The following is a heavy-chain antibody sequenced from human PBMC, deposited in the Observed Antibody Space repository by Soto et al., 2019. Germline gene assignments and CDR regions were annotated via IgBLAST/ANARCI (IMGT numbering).Heavy chain of an antibody. D-gene: IGHD1-20*01. V-gene: IGHV1-69*08. CDR3: ASDEMYNWKDYYSYPMDV. CDR1: GGTFSSYT. J-gene: IGHJ6*02. Sequence: QVQLVQYGAEVKMPGPSVKVSCMASGGTFSSYTISWVRQAPGQGLEWMGRFIPILNTADYAQKFQGRVTLTADKSTSTACMELSSLRSEDTAVGYCASDEMYNWKDYYSYPMDVWGQGTTATGSS. CDR2: FIPILNTA.